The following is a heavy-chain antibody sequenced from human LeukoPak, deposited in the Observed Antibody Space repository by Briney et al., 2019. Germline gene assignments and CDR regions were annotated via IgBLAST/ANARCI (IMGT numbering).Heavy chain of an antibody. CDR2: IKQDGSEK. CDR3: ATVSGSSPDAFDL. CDR1: GFTFSNYW. D-gene: IGHD1-26*01. Sequence: GGSLRLSCAASGFTFSNYWMSWVRQPPGKGLEWVANIKQDGSEKYYVDSVKGRFTISRDNAKNSLYLQMSSLRTEDTAMYYCATVSGSSPDAFDLWGQGTMVTVSS. V-gene: IGHV3-7*01. J-gene: IGHJ3*01.